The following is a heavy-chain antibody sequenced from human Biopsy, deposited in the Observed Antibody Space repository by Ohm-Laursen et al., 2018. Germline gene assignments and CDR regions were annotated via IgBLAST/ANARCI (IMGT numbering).Heavy chain of an antibody. CDR3: QGGHLPPGQFYGVDA. J-gene: IGHJ6*02. D-gene: IGHD3-16*01. Sequence: SLRLSCAASGITVNDHYMSWVRQAPGKGLEWVSSLHDRGVIYYADSVKGRFTISGDNSKNTLYLQMNGLRAEDTAVYFCQGGHLPPGQFYGVDAWGQGTTVTVSS. CDR2: LHDRGVI. V-gene: IGHV3-53*01. CDR1: GITVNDHY.